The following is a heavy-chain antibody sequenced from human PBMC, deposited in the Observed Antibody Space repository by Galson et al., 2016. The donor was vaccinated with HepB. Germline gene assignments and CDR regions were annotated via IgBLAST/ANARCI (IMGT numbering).Heavy chain of an antibody. V-gene: IGHV3-53*01. Sequence: SLRLSCAASGFTVSDNYMTWVRQAPGKGLEWVSLIYSAGATYYADSVKGRFTISRDNSKNVLYLQMNSLRGDDTARYYCAKGGPGSGSFWAGNWGQGILVIVSS. D-gene: IGHD3-10*01. CDR3: AKGGPGSGSFWAGN. J-gene: IGHJ4*02. CDR2: IYSAGAT. CDR1: GFTVSDNY.